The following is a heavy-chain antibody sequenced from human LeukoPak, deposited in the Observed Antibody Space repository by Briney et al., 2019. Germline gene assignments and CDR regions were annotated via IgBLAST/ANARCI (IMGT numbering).Heavy chain of an antibody. Sequence: GGSLRLSCAASGFTFSNYGMHWVRQAPGKGLDWVAFIRYDGSNKYYADSVKGRFTISRDNSKNTLYLQMNSLRAEDTAVYYCAKDGLYSGSELGDSWGQGTLVTVSS. CDR1: GFTFSNYG. V-gene: IGHV3-30*02. CDR3: AKDGLYSGSELGDS. J-gene: IGHJ4*02. D-gene: IGHD1-26*01. CDR2: IRYDGSNK.